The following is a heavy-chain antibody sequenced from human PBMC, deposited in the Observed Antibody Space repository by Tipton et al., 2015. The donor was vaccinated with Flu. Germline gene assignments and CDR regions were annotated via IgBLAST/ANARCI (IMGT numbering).Heavy chain of an antibody. Sequence: SLRLSCAASGFTFSSYEMNWVRQAPGKGLEWVSYISNSDTTIYYADSVKGRVTSSRDKAKNSLYLQMYSLRADDTGVYYCARVWGYSYYFDYWGQGTLVTVSS. J-gene: IGHJ4*02. CDR2: ISNSDTTI. V-gene: IGHV3-48*03. CDR1: GFTFSSYE. CDR3: ARVWGYSYYFDY. D-gene: IGHD3-16*01.